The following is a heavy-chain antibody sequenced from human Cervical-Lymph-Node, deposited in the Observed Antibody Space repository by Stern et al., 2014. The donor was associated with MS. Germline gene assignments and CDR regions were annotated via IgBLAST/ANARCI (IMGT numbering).Heavy chain of an antibody. CDR3: AREGGYCSSTSCYTYFDY. CDR1: GFTFSSYG. V-gene: IGHV3-33*01. D-gene: IGHD2-2*02. Sequence: QVQLMQSGGGVVQPGRSLRLSCAASGFTFSSYGMHWVRQAPGKGLEWVAVIWYDGSNKYYADSVKGRFTISRDNSKNTLYLQMNSLRAEDTAVYYCAREGGYCSSTSCYTYFDYWGQGTLVTVSS. CDR2: IWYDGSNK. J-gene: IGHJ4*02.